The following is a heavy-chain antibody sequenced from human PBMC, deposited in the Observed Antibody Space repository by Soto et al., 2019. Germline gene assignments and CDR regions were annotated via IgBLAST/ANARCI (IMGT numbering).Heavy chain of an antibody. Sequence: PGGSLRLSCAASGFTFSNYPMHWVRQAPGKGLESVSAISGNGGSTYYANSVKGRFTISRDNSKNTLYLQMGRLRADDMALYYCAREGSPSTNDCWGQGTLVTVSS. V-gene: IGHV3-64*01. CDR1: GFTFSNYP. D-gene: IGHD1-1*01. CDR2: ISGNGGST. CDR3: AREGSPSTNDC. J-gene: IGHJ4*02.